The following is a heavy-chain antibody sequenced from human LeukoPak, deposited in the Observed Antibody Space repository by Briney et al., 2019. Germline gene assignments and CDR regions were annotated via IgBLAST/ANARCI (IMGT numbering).Heavy chain of an antibody. D-gene: IGHD6-13*01. J-gene: IGHJ4*02. CDR2: SYHSGST. Sequence: PSETLSLTCIVSGYSISSGYYWGWIRQPPGKGLEWIGSSYHSGSTYYNPSLKSRVTISVDTSKNQFSLKLSSVTAADTAVYYCARHMGSSWYSALDYWGQGTLVSVSS. V-gene: IGHV4-38-2*02. CDR3: ARHMGSSWYSALDY. CDR1: GYSISSGYY.